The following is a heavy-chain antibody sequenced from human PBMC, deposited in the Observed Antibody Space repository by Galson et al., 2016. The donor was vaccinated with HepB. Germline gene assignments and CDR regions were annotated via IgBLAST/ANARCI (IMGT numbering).Heavy chain of an antibody. CDR2: IVAGNGDT. V-gene: IGHV1-58*01. Sequence: SVKVSCKASGVTFSTSAVQWVRQARGQHLEWIGWIVAGNGDTKYAQKFQERVTITRGMSTRTAYMELSSLTSEDTAVYYCAARGNSWPYYWGQGTLVTVSS. J-gene: IGHJ4*02. D-gene: IGHD6-13*01. CDR3: AARGNSWPYY. CDR1: GVTFSTSA.